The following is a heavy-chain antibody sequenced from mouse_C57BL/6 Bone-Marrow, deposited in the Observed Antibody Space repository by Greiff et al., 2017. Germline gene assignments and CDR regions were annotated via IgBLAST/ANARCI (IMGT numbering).Heavy chain of an antibody. J-gene: IGHJ1*03. CDR1: GFNIKDYY. Sequence: VQLQQSGAELVRPGASVKLSCTASGFNIKDYYMHWVKQRTEQGLEWIGRIDPEDGDTEYAPKFQGKATMTADTSSNTAYLQLSSLTSEDTAVYYCTITTVVYWYFDVWGTGTTVTVSS. CDR2: IDPEDGDT. D-gene: IGHD1-1*01. CDR3: TITTVVYWYFDV. V-gene: IGHV14-1*01.